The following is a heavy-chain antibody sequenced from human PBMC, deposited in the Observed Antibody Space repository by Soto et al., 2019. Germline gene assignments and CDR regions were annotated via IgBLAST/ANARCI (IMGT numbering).Heavy chain of an antibody. CDR3: TTDLNYDYVWGSYRSRAFDI. D-gene: IGHD3-16*02. CDR2: IKSKTDGGTT. J-gene: IGHJ3*02. V-gene: IGHV3-15*01. CDR1: GFIFRDWF. Sequence: GGSLRLSCAASGFIFRDWFMSWVRQAPGKGLEWVGRIKSKTDGGTTDYAAPVKGRFTISRDDSKNTLYLQMNSLKTEDTAVYYCTTDLNYDYVWGSYRSRAFDIWGQGTMVTVSS.